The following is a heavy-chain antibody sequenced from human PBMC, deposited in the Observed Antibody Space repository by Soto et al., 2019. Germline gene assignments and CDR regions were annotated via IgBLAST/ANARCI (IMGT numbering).Heavy chain of an antibody. J-gene: IGHJ4*02. CDR3: ARDYYDSSGYYPRFDY. V-gene: IGHV3-7*04. Sequence: PGGSLRLSCAASGFTFTSHWMSWVRQAPGKGLEWVANIKQDGSEKYYVDSVKGRFTISRDNAKNSLYLQMNSLRAEDTAVYYCARDYYDSSGYYPRFDYWGQGTLVTVSS. D-gene: IGHD3-22*01. CDR1: GFTFTSHW. CDR2: IKQDGSEK.